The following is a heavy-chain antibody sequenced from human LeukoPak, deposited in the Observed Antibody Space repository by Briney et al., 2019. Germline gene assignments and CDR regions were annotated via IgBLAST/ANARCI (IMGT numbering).Heavy chain of an antibody. J-gene: IGHJ4*02. CDR3: AKDRKNTMIVVGFDY. CDR1: GFTFSSYW. V-gene: IGHV3-7*03. D-gene: IGHD3-22*01. CDR2: IKQDGSEK. Sequence: GGSLRLSCAASGFTFSSYWMTWVRQAPEKGLEWVANIKQDGSEKNYVNSVKGRFIISRDNSKNTLYLQMNSLRAEDTAVYYCAKDRKNTMIVVGFDYWGQGTLVTVSS.